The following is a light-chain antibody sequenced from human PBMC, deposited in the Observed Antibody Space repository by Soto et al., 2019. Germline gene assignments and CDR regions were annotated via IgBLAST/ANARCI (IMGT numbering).Light chain of an antibody. J-gene: IGLJ1*01. CDR3: SSYAGSNNRGV. Sequence: QSALTQPPSASGSPGQSVTISCTGTSTDVGGYNYISWYQHHPGKGPKLIIYEVSERPSGVPDRFSGSKSGNTASLTVSGLQAEDEADYYCSSYAGSNNRGVFGCGTKVTV. CDR1: STDVGGYNY. V-gene: IGLV2-8*01. CDR2: EVS.